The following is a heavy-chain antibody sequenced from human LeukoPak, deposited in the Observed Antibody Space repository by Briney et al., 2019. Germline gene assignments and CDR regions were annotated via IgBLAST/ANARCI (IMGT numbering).Heavy chain of an antibody. J-gene: IGHJ6*03. D-gene: IGHD6-19*01. V-gene: IGHV1-69*05. CDR1: GGTFSSYA. CDR2: IIPIFGTA. CDR3: ARDLGTPYSSVGHYMDV. Sequence: ASVKVSCKASGGTFSSYAISWVRQAPGQGLEWMGGIIPIFGTANYAQKFQGRVTITTDESTSTAYMELSSLRSEDTAVYYCARDLGTPYSSVGHYMDVWGKGTTVTVSS.